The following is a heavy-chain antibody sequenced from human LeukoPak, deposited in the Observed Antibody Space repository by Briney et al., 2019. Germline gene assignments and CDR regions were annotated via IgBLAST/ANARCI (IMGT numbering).Heavy chain of an antibody. J-gene: IGHJ3*02. CDR1: GGSISSYY. D-gene: IGHD3-16*01. CDR3: ASGGGGVLGSAFDI. Sequence: SETLSLTCTVSGGSISSYYWSWIRLPAGKGLEWIGRIYTSGSTNYNPSLKSRVTMSVDTSKNQFSLKLSSVTAADTAVYYCASGGGGVLGSAFDIWGQGTMVTVSS. CDR2: IYTSGST. V-gene: IGHV4-4*07.